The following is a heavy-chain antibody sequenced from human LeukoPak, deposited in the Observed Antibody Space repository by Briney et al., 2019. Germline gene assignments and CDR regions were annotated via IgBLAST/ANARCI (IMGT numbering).Heavy chain of an antibody. J-gene: IGHJ6*02. V-gene: IGHV3-21*01. CDR3: ARVAFGLYVMDV. CDR2: ISSDSNHR. Sequence: GGSLRLSCAASGFTFSTYSMNWFRQAPGKGLEWVSSISSDSNHRFYADSLKGRFTISRDNAKNSLYLQLISLRAEDTAVYYCARVAFGLYVMDVWGQGTTVAVSS. D-gene: IGHD3-3*01. CDR1: GFTFSTYS.